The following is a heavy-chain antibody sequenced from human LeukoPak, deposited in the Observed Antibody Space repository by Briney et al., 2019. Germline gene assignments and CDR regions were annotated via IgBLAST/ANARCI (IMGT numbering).Heavy chain of an antibody. Sequence: GGSLRLSCAASGFTFSYYEMNWVRQAPGKGLEWVSYISNSGATIYYADSVKGRFTISRDNAKSSLFLQMNSLRAEDTAVYYCARATFSSSGHSYWGQGTLVTVSS. CDR2: ISNSGATI. CDR1: GFTFSYYE. CDR3: ARATFSSSGHSY. J-gene: IGHJ4*02. D-gene: IGHD6-13*01. V-gene: IGHV3-48*03.